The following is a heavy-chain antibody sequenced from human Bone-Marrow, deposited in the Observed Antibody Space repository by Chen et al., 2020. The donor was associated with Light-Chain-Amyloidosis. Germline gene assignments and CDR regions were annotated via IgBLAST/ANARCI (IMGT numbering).Heavy chain of an antibody. J-gene: IGHJ5*01. V-gene: IGHV4-61*02. CDR3: VRDVMSTTGHRWFES. D-gene: IGHD1-26*01. CDR1: GDSLFNDTYY. CDR2: VYNSGST. Sequence: QVQLQESGPGLVKPSQTLSLTCTVSGDSLFNDTYYWHWIRQPAGKGLEWIGRVYNSGSTRYNPSLKSRITISVNTAKNQFSLNLTSVTATDTAVYYCVRDVMSTTGHRWFESWGQGTVVTVS.